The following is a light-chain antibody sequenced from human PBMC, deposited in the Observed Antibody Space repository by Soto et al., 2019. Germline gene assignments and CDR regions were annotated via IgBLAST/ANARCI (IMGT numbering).Light chain of an antibody. J-gene: IGKJ1*01. CDR3: QQYNNWPV. CDR1: QSVSSN. Sequence: EIVMTQSPATLSVSPGERATLSCRASQSVSSNLAWYQQKPGQAPRLLIYAASTRATGIPARFSGSGSGTEFTLTISSLQSEDFAVYYCQQYNNWPVFGQGT. V-gene: IGKV3-15*01. CDR2: AAS.